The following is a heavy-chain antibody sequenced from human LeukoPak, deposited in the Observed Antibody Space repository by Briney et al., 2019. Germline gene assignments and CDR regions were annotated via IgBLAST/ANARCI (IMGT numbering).Heavy chain of an antibody. CDR3: ARSHIGYCSSTSCPAAWFDP. D-gene: IGHD2-2*01. Sequence: SVKVSCKASGGTFSSYAISWVRQAPGQGLEWMGRIIPIFGTANYAQKFQGRVTITTDESTSTAYMELSSLRSEDTAVYYCARSHIGYCSSTSCPAAWFDPWDQGTLVTVSS. V-gene: IGHV1-69*05. J-gene: IGHJ5*02. CDR1: GGTFSSYA. CDR2: IIPIFGTA.